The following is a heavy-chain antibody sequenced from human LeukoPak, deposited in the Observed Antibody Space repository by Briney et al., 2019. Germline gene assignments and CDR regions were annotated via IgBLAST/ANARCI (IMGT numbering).Heavy chain of an antibody. CDR2: IIPIFGTA. Sequence: PEASVKVSCKASGGTFSSYAISWVRQAPGQGLEWMGGIIPIFGTANYAQKFQGRVTITTDESTSTAYMELSSLRSEDTAVYYCARGSYYYDSSGGNWFDPWGQGTLVTVSS. J-gene: IGHJ5*02. CDR3: ARGSYYYDSSGGNWFDP. D-gene: IGHD3-22*01. V-gene: IGHV1-69*05. CDR1: GGTFSSYA.